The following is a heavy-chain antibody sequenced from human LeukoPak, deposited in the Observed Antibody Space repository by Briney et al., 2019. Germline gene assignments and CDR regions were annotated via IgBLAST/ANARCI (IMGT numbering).Heavy chain of an antibody. V-gene: IGHV4-34*01. CDR2: INHSGST. D-gene: IGHD6-6*01. CDR1: GGSFSGYY. Sequence: SETLSLTCAVYGGSFSGYYWSWIRQPPGKGLEWIGEINHSGSTNYTPSLKSRVTISVDTSKHQFSLKLSSVTAADTAVYYCARSPYSSSKNFDYWGQGTLVTVSS. J-gene: IGHJ4*02. CDR3: ARSPYSSSKNFDY.